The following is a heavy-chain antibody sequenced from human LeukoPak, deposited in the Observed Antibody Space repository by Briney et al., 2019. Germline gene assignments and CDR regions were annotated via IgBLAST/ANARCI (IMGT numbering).Heavy chain of an antibody. CDR1: GFTFSSYA. CDR3: ARGRYCSSTSCYADNWFDP. CDR2: ISYDGTNK. V-gene: IGHV3-30-3*01. D-gene: IGHD2-2*01. Sequence: GGSLRLSCAASGFTFSSYAMHGVRQAPGKGLEWVAVISYDGTNKYYADSVKGRFTISRDNSKNTLYLQMNSLRAEDTAVYYCARGRYCSSTSCYADNWFDPWGQGTLVTVSS. J-gene: IGHJ5*02.